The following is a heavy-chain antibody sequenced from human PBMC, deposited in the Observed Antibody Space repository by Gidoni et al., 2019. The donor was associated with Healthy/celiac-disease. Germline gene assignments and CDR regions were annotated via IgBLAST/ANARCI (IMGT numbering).Heavy chain of an antibody. D-gene: IGHD3-22*01. Sequence: EVQLVESGGGLVKPWGSLRLSCSASGFHFSNAWMNWVRQAPGNGLVGVGRMKSKTDGGKKDYAAPVKGRFNISRDDSKNTLYLQMNSLKTEDTAGYYCTKELDYSSGYSLDYWGQGTLVTVSS. CDR2: MKSKTDGGKK. CDR3: TKELDYSSGYSLDY. CDR1: GFHFSNAW. J-gene: IGHJ4*02. V-gene: IGHV3-15*07.